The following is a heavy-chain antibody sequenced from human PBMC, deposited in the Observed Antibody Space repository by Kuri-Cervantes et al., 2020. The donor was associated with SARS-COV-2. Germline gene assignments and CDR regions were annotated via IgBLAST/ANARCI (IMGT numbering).Heavy chain of an antibody. V-gene: IGHV4-59*11. CDR1: GGSISSHY. CDR3: AREGLWFGGRSFDY. J-gene: IGHJ4*02. D-gene: IGHD3-10*01. CDR2: IYYSGST. Sequence: SETLSLTCTVSGGSISSHYWSWIRQPPGKGLERIGYIYYSGSTNYNPSLKSRVTISVDTSKNQFSLKLSSVTAADTAVYYCAREGLWFGGRSFDYWGQGTLVTVSS.